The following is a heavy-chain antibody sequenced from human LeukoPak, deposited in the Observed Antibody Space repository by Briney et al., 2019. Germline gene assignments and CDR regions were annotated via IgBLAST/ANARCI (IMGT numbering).Heavy chain of an antibody. CDR2: VLPGDSDT. CDR3: ATLRGDAALISGSDAFDF. V-gene: IGHV5-51*01. D-gene: IGHD5-18*01. Sequence: GESLQIPCKGSGYRFSMSWIAWVRHMPGKGLEWMGIVLPGDSDTRYSPSLPGQVTISADKSINTAYLQWSSLKASDTAMHYCATLRGDAALISGSDAFDFWGQGTMVTVSS. CDR1: GYRFSMSW. J-gene: IGHJ3*01.